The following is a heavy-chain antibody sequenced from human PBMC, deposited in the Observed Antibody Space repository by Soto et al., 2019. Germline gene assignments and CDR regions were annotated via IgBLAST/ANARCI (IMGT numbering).Heavy chain of an antibody. CDR3: ARDTGRGSSPTCMDV. D-gene: IGHD6-13*01. J-gene: IGHJ6*03. CDR1: GGSISSGGYY. Sequence: SETLSLTCTVSGGSISSGGYYWSWIRQHPGKGLEWIGYIYYSGSTYYNPSLKSRVTISVDTSKNQFSLKLSSVTAADTAVYYCARDTGRGSSPTCMDVWGKGTTVTVSS. V-gene: IGHV4-31*03. CDR2: IYYSGST.